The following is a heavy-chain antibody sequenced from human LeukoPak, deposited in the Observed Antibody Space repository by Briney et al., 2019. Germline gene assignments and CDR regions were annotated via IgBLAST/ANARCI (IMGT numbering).Heavy chain of an antibody. Sequence: PGGSLTLSCSASGFTSTFTFSDSAMCWVRQAPGKGLEWVSAMTEGPGRKLYADSVKGRFTISRDNAKNSLYLQMNSLRDEDTAVYYCAVEGYCSGGSCYTNWFDTWGQGTPVTVSS. CDR2: MTEGPGRK. J-gene: IGHJ5*02. CDR3: AVEGYCSGGSCYTNWFDT. D-gene: IGHD2-15*01. CDR1: GFTSTFTFSDSA. V-gene: IGHV3-23*01.